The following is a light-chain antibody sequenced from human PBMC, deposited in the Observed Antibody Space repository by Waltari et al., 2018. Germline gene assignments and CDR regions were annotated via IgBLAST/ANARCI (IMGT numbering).Light chain of an antibody. CDR3: QQYSRSPSWT. CDR1: QSISSW. V-gene: IGKV1-12*02. CDR2: KAS. J-gene: IGKJ1*01. Sequence: THITQSPSSLSASVGDTVTFTCPASQSISSWLAWYQQRPWRAPKLLIYKASSLESVVHSRFSGSGSETDFTLTSSSLQTEDFATYFCQQYSRSPSWTFGQGTKVEIK.